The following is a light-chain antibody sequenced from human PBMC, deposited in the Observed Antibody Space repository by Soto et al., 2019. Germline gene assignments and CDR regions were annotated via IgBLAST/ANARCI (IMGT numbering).Light chain of an antibody. Sequence: QSALTQPASVSGSPGQSLTISCTGTSSDVGGYNYVSWYQQHPGKAPKLMIFDVSNRPSGVSNRFSGSKSGNMASLTISGLQAEDEADYYCSSYTSSSTLVFGTGTKLTVL. J-gene: IGLJ1*01. CDR1: SSDVGGYNY. V-gene: IGLV2-14*01. CDR2: DVS. CDR3: SSYTSSSTLV.